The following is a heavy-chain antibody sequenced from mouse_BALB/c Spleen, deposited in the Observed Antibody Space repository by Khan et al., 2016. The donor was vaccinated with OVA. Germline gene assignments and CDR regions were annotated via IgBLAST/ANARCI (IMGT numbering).Heavy chain of an antibody. CDR1: GISITSGNYR. J-gene: IGHJ1*01. CDR3: ARDYSSLCWYFDG. V-gene: IGHV3-5*02. Sequence: EVQLQESGPGLVKPSQTVSLTCTVTGISITSGNYRWSWIRQFPGNKLEWIGNIYYSGTVTYNPSLTSRTTITRDTSTNQFFLDMNSLTAEDTATYYCARDYSSLCWYFDGWGAGTTVTVSS. D-gene: IGHD6-2*01. CDR2: IYYSGTV.